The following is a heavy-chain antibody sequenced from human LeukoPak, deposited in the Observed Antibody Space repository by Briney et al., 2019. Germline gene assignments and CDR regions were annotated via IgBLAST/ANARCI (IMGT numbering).Heavy chain of an antibody. Sequence: SETLSLTCTVSGGSIKNYYWSWIRQPAGKGLEWIGRIHSNGNTNFNPSLESRLTLSLDTSKNHFSLRLNSMTAADTAVYYCARGGEAGTRIGGYSYYYMDVWGKGTTVTVSS. CDR2: IHSNGNT. J-gene: IGHJ6*03. D-gene: IGHD1-7*01. V-gene: IGHV4-4*07. CDR3: ARGGEAGTRIGGYSYYYMDV. CDR1: GGSIKNYY.